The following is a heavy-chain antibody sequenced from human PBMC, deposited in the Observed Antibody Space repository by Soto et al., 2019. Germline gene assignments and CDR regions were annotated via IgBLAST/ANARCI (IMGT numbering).Heavy chain of an antibody. Sequence: QVQLVESGGGVVQPGRSLRLSCAASGFTFSSYAMHWVRQAPGTGLEWVAVISYDGSNKYYADSVKGRFTVSRDNSKNTLYLQMNSLRAEDTAVYYCARGGRDSSGYYTSWGQGTLVTVSS. CDR1: GFTFSSYA. CDR3: ARGGRDSSGYYTS. V-gene: IGHV3-30-3*01. D-gene: IGHD3-22*01. CDR2: ISYDGSNK. J-gene: IGHJ4*02.